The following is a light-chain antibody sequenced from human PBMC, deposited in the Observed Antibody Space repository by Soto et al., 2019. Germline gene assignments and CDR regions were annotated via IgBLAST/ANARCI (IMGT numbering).Light chain of an antibody. Sequence: QSPLTQPASVSGSPGQSITISCTGTSSDVGGYNFVSWYQQRPGKAPKLMIYDVSNRPSGVSDRFSGSKSGNTASLTISGLRTEDEAEYYCSSYTSNNSFYVFGTGTKLTVL. J-gene: IGLJ1*01. V-gene: IGLV2-14*03. CDR3: SSYTSNNSFYV. CDR1: SSDVGGYNF. CDR2: DVS.